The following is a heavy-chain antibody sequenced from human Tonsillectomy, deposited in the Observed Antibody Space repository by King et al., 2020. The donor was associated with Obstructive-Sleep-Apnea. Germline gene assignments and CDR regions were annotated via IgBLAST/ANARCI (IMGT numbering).Heavy chain of an antibody. J-gene: IGHJ4*02. D-gene: IGHD3-10*01. Sequence: QLQESGPGLVKPSENLSLTCTVSGGSMSNFHWGWIRQPPGRGLEWIGNIHDSGSTKYNSSLRSRVSISLDTSKNQFSLKLSSITAADTAVYYCTRHAYGLGSYYWGQGALVTVSS. CDR1: GGSMSNFH. CDR3: TRHAYGLGSYY. CDR2: IHDSGST. V-gene: IGHV4-59*08.